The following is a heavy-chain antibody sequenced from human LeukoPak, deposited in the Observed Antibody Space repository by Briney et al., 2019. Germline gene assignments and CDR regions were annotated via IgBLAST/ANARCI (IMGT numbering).Heavy chain of an antibody. J-gene: IGHJ4*02. Sequence: ASVKVSCKASGYTFTGYYMHWVRQAPGQGLEWMGWINPNSGGTNYAQKFQGRVTMTRNTSISTAYMELSSLRSEDTAVYYCARGRLRGWFGELVGGDYWGQGTLVTVSS. CDR3: ARGRLRGWFGELVGGDY. CDR1: GYTFTGYY. D-gene: IGHD3-10*01. CDR2: INPNSGGT. V-gene: IGHV1-2*02.